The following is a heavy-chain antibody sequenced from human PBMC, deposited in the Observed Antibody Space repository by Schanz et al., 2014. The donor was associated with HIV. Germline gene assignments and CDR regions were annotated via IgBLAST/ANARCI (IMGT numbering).Heavy chain of an antibody. Sequence: QVQLVQSGAEVKKPGASVRVSCKASEYTFTGYYVHWVRQAPGQGLEWMGWINPNSGGTKFAQKFQGRLTVTRDTSISTAYMELRGLRPDDTAVYYCARLEPLEWGQGTLVTVSS. J-gene: IGHJ4*02. CDR1: EYTFTGYY. D-gene: IGHD1-1*01. V-gene: IGHV1-2*02. CDR3: ARLEPLE. CDR2: INPNSGGT.